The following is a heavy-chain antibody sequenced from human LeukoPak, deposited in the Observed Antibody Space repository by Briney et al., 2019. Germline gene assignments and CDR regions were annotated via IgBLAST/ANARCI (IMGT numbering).Heavy chain of an antibody. D-gene: IGHD3-10*01. Sequence: PGWSLRLSCAGSGFAFSDYYMTWIRQDPGKGLEWISYITSSGSTIHYADSVRGRFTISRDNAKNSEYLEMNDLRLEDTALYYCARDRSSGGAFDIWGRGTMVTVSS. V-gene: IGHV3-11*01. CDR3: ARDRSSGGAFDI. CDR1: GFAFSDYY. J-gene: IGHJ3*02. CDR2: ITSSGSTI.